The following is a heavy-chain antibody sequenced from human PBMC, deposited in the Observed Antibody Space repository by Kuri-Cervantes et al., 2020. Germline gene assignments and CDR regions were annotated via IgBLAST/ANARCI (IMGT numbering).Heavy chain of an antibody. V-gene: IGHV4-61*01. J-gene: IGHJ2*01. CDR3: ARDHWGFGTYWYFDL. CDR2: VYFSGNT. Sequence: SETLSLTCTVSGGSVSSGSYYWSWIRQPPGKGLEWIGHVYFSGNTLYNPSLKSRVTISVDTSKNQFSLKLRSVTAADTAVYYCARDHWGFGTYWYFDLWGRGTLVTVSS. CDR1: GGSVSSGSYY. D-gene: IGHD7-27*01.